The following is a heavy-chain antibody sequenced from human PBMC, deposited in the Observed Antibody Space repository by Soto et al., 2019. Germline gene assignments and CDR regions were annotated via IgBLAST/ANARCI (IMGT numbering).Heavy chain of an antibody. CDR2: ISGGGDTT. D-gene: IGHD3-10*01. Sequence: EVQLLESGGGLVQPGGSLRLSCAASGFTFNNYPRTWARQAPGKGLEWVSAISGGGDTTSYADSVKGRFTVSRDGSKNTLYLQMSSLRAEDTALYYCAKGRGGSGSLTPRVDFWGQGTLVTVSS. CDR3: AKGRGGSGSLTPRVDF. CDR1: GFTFNNYP. J-gene: IGHJ4*02. V-gene: IGHV3-23*01.